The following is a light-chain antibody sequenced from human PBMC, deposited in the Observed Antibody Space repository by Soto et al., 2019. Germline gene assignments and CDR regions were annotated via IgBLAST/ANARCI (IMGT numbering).Light chain of an antibody. CDR3: QQYDYSLPLP. CDR2: GVS. CDR1: QTVSSSC. V-gene: IGKV3-20*01. Sequence: EIVLTQSPGTLSLSPGERATLSCRASQTVSSSCLAWYQQKPGQAPRLLIYGVSSRATRIPDRFSGGGSGTDFTLTISRLEPEDFAVYYCQQYDYSLPLPFGGGTNVEN. J-gene: IGKJ4*01.